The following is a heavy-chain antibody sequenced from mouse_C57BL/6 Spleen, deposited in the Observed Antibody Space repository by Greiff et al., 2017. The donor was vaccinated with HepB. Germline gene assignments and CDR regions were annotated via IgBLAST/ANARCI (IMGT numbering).Heavy chain of an antibody. J-gene: IGHJ3*01. V-gene: IGHV7-3*01. CDR1: GFTFTDYY. CDR2: IRNKANGYTT. CDR3: ARGRGNYYGSSSFAY. Sequence: EVKLVESGGGLVQPGGSLSLSCAASGFTFTDYYMSWVRQPPGKALEWLGFIRNKANGYTTEYSASVKGRFTISRDNSQSILYLQMNALRAEDSATYYCARGRGNYYGSSSFAYWGQGTLVTVSA. D-gene: IGHD1-1*01.